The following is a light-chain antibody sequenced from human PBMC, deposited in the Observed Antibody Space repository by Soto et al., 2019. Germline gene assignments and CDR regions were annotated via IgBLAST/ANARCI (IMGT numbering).Light chain of an antibody. Sequence: IQMTQSPSSLSASVGDRVTISCRASQGIGNALGWYQQKPGQAPKLLIYAASSLQSGVPSRFSGSGSGTDFTLTISSLQPEDFATYYCQQSYSTPITFGQGTRLEIK. CDR3: QQSYSTPIT. J-gene: IGKJ5*01. CDR2: AAS. V-gene: IGKV1-39*01. CDR1: QGIGNA.